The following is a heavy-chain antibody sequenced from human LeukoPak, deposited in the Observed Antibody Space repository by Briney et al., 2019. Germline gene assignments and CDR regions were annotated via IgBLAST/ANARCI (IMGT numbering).Heavy chain of an antibody. CDR2: TYYRSKWYN. V-gene: IGHV6-1*01. CDR1: GDIVSSNSAA. J-gene: IGHJ3*02. D-gene: IGHD3-3*01. CDR3: ATALSYDFWSGYDAFDI. Sequence: SQTLSLTCAISGDIVSSNSAAWNWIRQSPSRGLEWLGRTYYRSKWYNDYAVSVKSRITINPDTSKNQFSLQLNSVTPEDTAVYYCATALSYDFWSGYDAFDIWGQGTMVTVSS.